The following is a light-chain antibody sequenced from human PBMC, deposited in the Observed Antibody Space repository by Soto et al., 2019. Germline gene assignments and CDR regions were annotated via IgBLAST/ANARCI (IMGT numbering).Light chain of an antibody. Sequence: AIRMTQSPSSFSASTGDRVTITCRASQGISKYLVWYQQKPGKAPKLLISAASTLQSGVPSRFSGSGSGTDFTLTISSLQSEDFASYYCQQYYSYPITFGQGTRLEIK. CDR1: QGISKY. CDR2: AAS. J-gene: IGKJ5*01. V-gene: IGKV1-8*01. CDR3: QQYYSYPIT.